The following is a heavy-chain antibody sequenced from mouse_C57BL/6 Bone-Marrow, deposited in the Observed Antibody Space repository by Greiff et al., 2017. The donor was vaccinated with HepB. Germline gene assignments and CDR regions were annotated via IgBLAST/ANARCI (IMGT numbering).Heavy chain of an antibody. J-gene: IGHJ4*01. Sequence: VQGVESGPELVKPGASVKISCKASGYAFSSSWMNWVKQRPGKGLEWIGRIYPGDGDTNYNGKFKGKATLTADKSSSTAYMQLSSLTSEDSAVYFCARKEDYYGNLMDYWGQGTSVTGSS. V-gene: IGHV1-82*01. D-gene: IGHD2-1*01. CDR3: ARKEDYYGNLMDY. CDR1: GYAFSSSW. CDR2: IYPGDGDT.